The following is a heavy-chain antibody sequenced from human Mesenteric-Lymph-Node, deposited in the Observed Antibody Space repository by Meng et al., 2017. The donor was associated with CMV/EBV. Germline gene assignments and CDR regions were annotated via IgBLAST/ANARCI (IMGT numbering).Heavy chain of an antibody. J-gene: IGHJ6*02. CDR3: ARAGYSYRYYYGMDV. CDR1: GFTFSSYA. V-gene: IGHV3-9*01. Sequence: GGSLRLSCAVSGFTFSSYAMHWVRQAPGKGLEWVSGISWNSGSIGYADSVKGRFTISRDNSKNTLYLQMNSLRAEDTAVYYCARAGYSYRYYYGMDVWGQGTTVTVSS. CDR2: ISWNSGSI. D-gene: IGHD5-18*01.